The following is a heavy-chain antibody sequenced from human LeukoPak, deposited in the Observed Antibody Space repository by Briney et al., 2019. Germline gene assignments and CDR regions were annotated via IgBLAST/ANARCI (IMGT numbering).Heavy chain of an antibody. Sequence: GGSLRLSCAVSGFPFSDFAMSWVRQAPGKGLEWVSTISGGGDNTYLADSVKGRFTISRDNSKNTLYLQMNSLRAEDTAVYYCAKSGGHSYGRFDPWGQGTLVTVSS. V-gene: IGHV3-23*01. J-gene: IGHJ5*02. CDR2: ISGGGDNT. CDR3: AKSGGHSYGRFDP. D-gene: IGHD5-18*01. CDR1: GFPFSDFA.